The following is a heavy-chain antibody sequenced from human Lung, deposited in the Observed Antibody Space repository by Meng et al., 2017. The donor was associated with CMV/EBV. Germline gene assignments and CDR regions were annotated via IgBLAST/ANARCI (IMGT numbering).Heavy chain of an antibody. J-gene: IGHJ4*02. V-gene: IGHV2-70*20. CDR2: IDWDDDK. Sequence: GXXLVXPTQTLTLACTFSGFSLSTSGMCVSWVRQPPGKALEWLALIDWDDDKYYSTSLKTRLTISKDTSKNQVVLTMTNMDPVDTATYYCARTVGRELHFDYGXQGTXVTVAS. CDR3: ARTVGRELHFDY. CDR1: GFSLSTSGMC. D-gene: IGHD1-26*01.